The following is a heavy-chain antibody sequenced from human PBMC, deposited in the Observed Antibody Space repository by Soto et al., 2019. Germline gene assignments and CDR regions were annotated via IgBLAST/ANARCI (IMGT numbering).Heavy chain of an antibody. D-gene: IGHD3-22*01. CDR1: GGSVSNYG. CDR3: ARGDATKIIVTTYYGLDV. J-gene: IGHJ6*02. Sequence: QVQVVQSGAEVKKPGSSVKVSCKASGGSVSNYGISWVRQAPGQGLEWMGGIIPVFGTPHYAQKFQDRVTSTADESTSTVYMEVSSLTSEDTAVYYCARGDATKIIVTTYYGLDVWGQGTTVTVSS. V-gene: IGHV1-69*12. CDR2: IIPVFGTP.